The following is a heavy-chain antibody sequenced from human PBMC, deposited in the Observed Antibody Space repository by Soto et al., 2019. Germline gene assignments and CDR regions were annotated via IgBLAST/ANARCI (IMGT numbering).Heavy chain of an antibody. D-gene: IGHD3-10*01. Sequence: SETLSLTCTVSGASMSDYYGTWIRQPPGRGLEWIGFMHSSGNANYSSSLKGRATISVDTYNNQFSLILTSVTAADTAVYYCVRSGHTFENVVWGQGTLVTVSS. CDR1: GASMSDYY. CDR2: MHSSGNA. J-gene: IGHJ4*02. CDR3: VRSGHTFENVV. V-gene: IGHV4-59*01.